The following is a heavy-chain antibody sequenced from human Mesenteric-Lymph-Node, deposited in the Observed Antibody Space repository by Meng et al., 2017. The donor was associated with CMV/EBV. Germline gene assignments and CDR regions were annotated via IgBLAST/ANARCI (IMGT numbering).Heavy chain of an antibody. V-gene: IGHV1-69*02. D-gene: IGHD6-13*01. Sequence: QVQLVQSGAEVKKPGSSVKVSCKASGGTFSSYTISWVRPAPGQGREWMGRIIPILGIANYAQKFQGRVTITADKSTSTAYMELSSLRSEDTAVYYCAGGIAAAGSRWFDPWGQGTLVTVSS. CDR3: AGGIAAAGSRWFDP. CDR1: GGTFSSYT. CDR2: IIPILGIA. J-gene: IGHJ5*02.